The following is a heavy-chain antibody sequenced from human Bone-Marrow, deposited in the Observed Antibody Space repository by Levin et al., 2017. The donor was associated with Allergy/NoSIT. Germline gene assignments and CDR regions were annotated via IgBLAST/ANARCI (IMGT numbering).Heavy chain of an antibody. CDR2: IIPIFGTA. J-gene: IGHJ4*02. Sequence: SVKVSCKASGGTFSSYAISWVRQAPGQGLEWMGGIIPIFGTANYAQKIQGRVTITADESTSTAYMELSSLRSEETAVYYCARGPLSVIAVAGTGGGYFDYWGQGTLVTVSS. CDR3: ARGPLSVIAVAGTGGGYFDY. V-gene: IGHV1-69*13. CDR1: GGTFSSYA. D-gene: IGHD6-19*01.